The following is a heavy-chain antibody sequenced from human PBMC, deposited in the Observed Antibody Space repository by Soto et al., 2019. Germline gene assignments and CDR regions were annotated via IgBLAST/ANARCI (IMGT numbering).Heavy chain of an antibody. V-gene: IGHV3-30*18. D-gene: IGHD2-21*01. Sequence: QVQLVESGGGVVQPGRSLRLSCAASGFTFSSYGMHWVRQAPGKGLEWVAVISYDGSNKYYADSVKGRFTISRDNSKNTLYLQMNSLRGEETAVYYCENIQGFRQGVEYWGQGTLVTVSS. J-gene: IGHJ4*02. CDR3: ENIQGFRQGVEY. CDR2: ISYDGSNK. CDR1: GFTFSSYG.